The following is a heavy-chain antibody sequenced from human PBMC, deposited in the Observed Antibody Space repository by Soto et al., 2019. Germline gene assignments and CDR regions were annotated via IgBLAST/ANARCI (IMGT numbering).Heavy chain of an antibody. D-gene: IGHD1-1*01. CDR1: GYAFTTYG. CDR3: ERGRYGDY. CDR2: ISAHNGNT. J-gene: IGHJ4*02. V-gene: IGHV1-18*01. Sequence: QVHLVQSGAEVKKPGASVKVSCKGSGYAFTTYGITWVRQAPGQGLEWMGWISAHNGNTNYAQKLQGRVTVTRDTSTSTAYMELRSQRSDDTDAYYCERGRYGDYWGQGALVTVSS.